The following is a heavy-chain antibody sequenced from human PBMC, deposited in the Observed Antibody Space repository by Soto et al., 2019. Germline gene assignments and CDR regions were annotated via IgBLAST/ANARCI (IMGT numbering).Heavy chain of an antibody. CDR3: ARTAAMATIRY. Sequence: SETLSLTCTVSGGSISSSSYYWGWIRQPPGKGLEWIGSIYYSGSTYYNPSLKSRVTMSVDTSKNQFSLKLSSVTAADTAVYYCARTAAMATIRYWGQGTLVTVSS. D-gene: IGHD5-12*01. J-gene: IGHJ4*02. CDR1: GGSISSSSYY. V-gene: IGHV4-39*01. CDR2: IYYSGST.